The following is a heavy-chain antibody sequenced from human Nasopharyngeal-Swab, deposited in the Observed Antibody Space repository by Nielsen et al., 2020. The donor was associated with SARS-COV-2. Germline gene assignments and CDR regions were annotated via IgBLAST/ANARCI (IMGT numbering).Heavy chain of an antibody. CDR2: ISGSGGST. V-gene: IGHV3-23*01. D-gene: IGHD4-23*01. CDR1: GFTFSSYA. CDR3: AKTPGGTPGGDAFDI. Sequence: GESLKISCAASGFTFSSYAMSWVRQAPGKGLEWVSAISGSGGSTYYADSVKGRSTISRDNSKNTLYLQMNSLRAEDTAVYYCAKTPGGTPGGDAFDIWGQGTMVTVSS. J-gene: IGHJ3*02.